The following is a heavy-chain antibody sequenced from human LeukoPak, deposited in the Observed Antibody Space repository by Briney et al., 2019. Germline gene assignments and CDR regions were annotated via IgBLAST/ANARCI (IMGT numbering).Heavy chain of an antibody. V-gene: IGHV3-7*01. CDR3: ARDGYNEGGWFDP. CDR1: GFTFSSYW. J-gene: IGHJ5*02. Sequence: GGSLRLSCAASGFTFSSYWMSWVRQAPGKGLEWVANIKQHGSEKYHVDSVRGRFTISRDNAKNSLYLQKNSLRVEDTAVYYCARDGYNEGGWFDPWGQGTLVTVSS. D-gene: IGHD5-24*01. CDR2: IKQHGSEK.